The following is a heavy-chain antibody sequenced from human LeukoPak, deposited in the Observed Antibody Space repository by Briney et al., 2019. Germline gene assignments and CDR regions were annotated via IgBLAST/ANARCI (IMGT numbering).Heavy chain of an antibody. CDR2: IYYSGST. Sequence: SETLSLTCAVSGGSISSGGYSWSWIRQPPGKGLEWIGYIYYSGSTYYNPSLKSRVTISVDTSKNQFSLKLSSVTAADTAVYYCARTRWLNPKPIFDYWGQGTLVTVSS. J-gene: IGHJ4*02. D-gene: IGHD3-22*01. CDR3: ARTRWLNPKPIFDY. V-gene: IGHV4-30-4*07. CDR1: GGSISSGGYS.